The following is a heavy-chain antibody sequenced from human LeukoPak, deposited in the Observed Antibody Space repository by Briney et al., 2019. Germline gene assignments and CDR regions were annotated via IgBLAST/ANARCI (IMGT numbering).Heavy chain of an antibody. CDR2: ISSSGSTI. CDR1: GFTFSSYA. CDR3: ASRNTYGSS. D-gene: IGHD3-10*01. Sequence: GSSLRLSCAASGFTFSSYAMHCVRQAPGKGLEWVSYISSSGSTIYYADSVKGRFTISRDNAKNSLYLQMNSLRAEDTAVYCCASRNTYGSSWGQGTLVTVSS. V-gene: IGHV3-48*03. J-gene: IGHJ4*02.